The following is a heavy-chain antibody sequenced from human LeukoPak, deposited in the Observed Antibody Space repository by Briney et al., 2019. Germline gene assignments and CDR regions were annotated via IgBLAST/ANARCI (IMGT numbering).Heavy chain of an antibody. CDR3: ATVVASSDYYDSSGYSPRQAAFDI. J-gene: IGHJ3*02. V-gene: IGHV1-24*01. CDR1: GYTLTELS. CDR2: FDPEDGET. Sequence: ASVKVSCKVSGYTLTELSTHWVRQAPGKGLEWMGGFDPEDGETIYAQKFQGRVTMTEDTSTDTAYMELSSLRSEDTAVYYCATVVASSDYYDSSGYSPRQAAFDIWGQGTMVTVSS. D-gene: IGHD3-22*01.